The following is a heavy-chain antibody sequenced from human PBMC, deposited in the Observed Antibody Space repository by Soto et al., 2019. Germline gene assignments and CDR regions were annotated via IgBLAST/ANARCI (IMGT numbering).Heavy chain of an antibody. CDR3: ARSKKDYGDYVIDY. CDR2: IWYDGSNK. Sequence: GSLRLSCAASGFTFSSYGMHWVRQAPGKGLEWVAVIWYDGSNKYYADSVKGRFTIPRDNSKNTLYLQMNSLRVEDTAVYYCARSKKDYGDYVIDYWGQGTLVTVSS. CDR1: GFTFSSYG. J-gene: IGHJ4*02. D-gene: IGHD4-17*01. V-gene: IGHV3-33*01.